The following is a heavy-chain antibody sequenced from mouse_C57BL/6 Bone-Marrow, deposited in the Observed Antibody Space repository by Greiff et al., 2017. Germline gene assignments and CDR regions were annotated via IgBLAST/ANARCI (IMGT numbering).Heavy chain of an antibody. J-gene: IGHJ3*01. D-gene: IGHD1-1*01. V-gene: IGHV5-4*01. Sequence: DVMLVESGGGLVKPGGSLKLSCAASGFTFSSYAMSWVRQTPEKRLEWVATIRDGGSYTYYPDNVKGRFTISRDNAKNNLYLQMSRLKSEDTAMYYCARDLLITTVVAPFAYWGQGTLVTVSA. CDR3: ARDLLITTVVAPFAY. CDR1: GFTFSSYA. CDR2: IRDGGSYT.